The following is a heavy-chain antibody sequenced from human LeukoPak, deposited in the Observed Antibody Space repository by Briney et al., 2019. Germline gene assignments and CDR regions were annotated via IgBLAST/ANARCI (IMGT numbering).Heavy chain of an antibody. D-gene: IGHD1-26*01. V-gene: IGHV3-73*01. CDR3: ARGPRRTIVGATTWVY. CDR2: IRSKANSYAT. CDR1: GFTFSGSA. J-gene: IGHJ4*02. Sequence: GGSLKLSCAASGFTFSGSAMHWVRQASGKGLEWVGRIRSKANSYATAYAASVKGRFTISRDDSKNTAYLQMNSPKTEDTAVYYGARGPRRTIVGATTWVYWGRGTLVTVSS.